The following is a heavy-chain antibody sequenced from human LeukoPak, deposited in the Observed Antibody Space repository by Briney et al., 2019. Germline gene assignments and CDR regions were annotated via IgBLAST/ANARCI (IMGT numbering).Heavy chain of an antibody. CDR1: GGSFSGYY. CDR2: INHSGST. CDR3: ARGGLVSSPNDY. Sequence: SETLSLTCAVYGGSFSGYYWSWIRQPPGKGLEWIGEINHSGSTNYNPSLKSRVTISVDTSKNQFSLKLSSVTAADTAVYYCARGGLVSSPNDYWGQGTLVTVSS. V-gene: IGHV4-34*01. D-gene: IGHD3-9*01. J-gene: IGHJ4*02.